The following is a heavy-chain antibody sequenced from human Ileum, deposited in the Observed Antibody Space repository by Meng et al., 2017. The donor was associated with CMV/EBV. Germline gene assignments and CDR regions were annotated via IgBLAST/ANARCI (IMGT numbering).Heavy chain of an antibody. D-gene: IGHD6-19*01. CDR3: ARDRGIAVAGALDY. CDR1: GGTFSSYG. J-gene: IGHJ4*02. Sequence: SGGTFSSYGISWVRQPPGQGLGWMGGIIPICGTANYAQKFQGRVTITTDESTSTDYMELSSLRSEDTAVYYCARDRGIAVAGALDYWGQGTLVTVSS. CDR2: IIPICGTA. V-gene: IGHV1-69*05.